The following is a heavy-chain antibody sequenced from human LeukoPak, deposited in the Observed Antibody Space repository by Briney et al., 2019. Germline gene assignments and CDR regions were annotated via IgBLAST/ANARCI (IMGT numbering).Heavy chain of an antibody. Sequence: SETLSLTCAVYGGSFSSYYWSWIRQPPGKGLEWIGYIYYSGSTNYNPSLKSRVTISVDTSKNQFSLKLSSVTAADTAVYYCARGRIVEIGDAFDIWGQGTMVTVSS. CDR2: IYYSGST. D-gene: IGHD1-26*01. CDR3: ARGRIVEIGDAFDI. V-gene: IGHV4-59*01. CDR1: GGSFSSYY. J-gene: IGHJ3*02.